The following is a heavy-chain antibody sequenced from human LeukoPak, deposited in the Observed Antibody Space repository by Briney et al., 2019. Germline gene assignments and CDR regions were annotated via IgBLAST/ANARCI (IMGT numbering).Heavy chain of an antibody. Sequence: SGPTLVNPTQTLTLTCTFSGFSVSTSGVGVGWIRQPPGKSLEWLAVIYWDYTKRYSPSLKSRLTITKDTSKNQVVLTMTNMDPVDAATYYCALRRTGGYYFAYWGQGTLVTASS. V-gene: IGHV2-5*02. J-gene: IGHJ4*02. D-gene: IGHD7-27*01. CDR2: IYWDYTK. CDR3: ALRRTGGYYFAY. CDR1: GFSVSTSGVG.